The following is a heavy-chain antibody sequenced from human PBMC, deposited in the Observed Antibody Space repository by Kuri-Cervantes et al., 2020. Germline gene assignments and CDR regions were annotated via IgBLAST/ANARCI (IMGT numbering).Heavy chain of an antibody. Sequence: SVKVSCKASGGTFSSYAISWVRQAPGQGLEWMGGIIPIFGTANYAQKFQGRVTITADESTSTAYMELSSLRSEDTAVYYCARVYSGYVYYFDYWGQGTLVNVAS. D-gene: IGHD5-12*01. CDR2: IIPIFGTA. CDR1: GGTFSSYA. V-gene: IGHV1-69*13. J-gene: IGHJ4*02. CDR3: ARVYSGYVYYFDY.